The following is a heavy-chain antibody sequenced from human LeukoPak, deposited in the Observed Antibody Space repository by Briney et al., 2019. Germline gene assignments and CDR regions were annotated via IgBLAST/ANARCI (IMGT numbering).Heavy chain of an antibody. Sequence: SETLSLTCTVSGDSISSTSYYWGWIRQPPGKGLEWIGSISYSGSTYFNPGSTYYNPSLKSRVTTSADTSKNQFSLKLTSVTAADTAVYYCARMRVGDFNYWGQGTLVTVSS. CDR1: GDSISSTSYY. CDR3: ARMRVGDFNY. D-gene: IGHD1-26*01. CDR2: ISYSGSTYFNPGST. J-gene: IGHJ4*02. V-gene: IGHV4-39*07.